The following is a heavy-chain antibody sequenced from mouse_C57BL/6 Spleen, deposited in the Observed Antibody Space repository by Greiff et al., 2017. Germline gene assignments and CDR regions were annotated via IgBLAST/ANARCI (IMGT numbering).Heavy chain of an antibody. Sequence: VQLQQPGAELVRPGSSVKLSCKASGYTFTSYWMHWVKQRPIQGLEWIGNIDPSDSETHYNQKSKDKATLTVDKSSSTAYMQLSSLTSEDSAVYYCARDYCGSSSYWYFGGWGTGTTVTVSS. D-gene: IGHD1-1*01. CDR2: IDPSDSET. V-gene: IGHV1-52*01. J-gene: IGHJ1*03. CDR3: ARDYCGSSSYWYFGG. CDR1: GYTFTSYW.